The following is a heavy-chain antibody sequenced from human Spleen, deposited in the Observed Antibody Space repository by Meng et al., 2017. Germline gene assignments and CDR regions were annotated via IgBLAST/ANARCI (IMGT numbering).Heavy chain of an antibody. CDR1: GFIFDTYA. Sequence: GESLKISCAASGFIFDTYAMSWLRQVPGKGLEWVSSISSDGGKKYSAASVKGRFTISRDNSKNSLYLQMNSLRAEDTAVYYCAAVVADPYYYYGMDVWGQGTTVTVSS. D-gene: IGHD2-15*01. CDR3: AAVVADPYYYYGMDV. CDR2: ISSDGGKK. V-gene: IGHV3-23*01. J-gene: IGHJ6*02.